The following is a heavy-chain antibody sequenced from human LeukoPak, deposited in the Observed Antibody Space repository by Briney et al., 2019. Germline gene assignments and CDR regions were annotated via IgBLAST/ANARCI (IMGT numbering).Heavy chain of an antibody. Sequence: GGSLRLSWAASGFTVSSYAKSWARQARGEGVESVSAISGSPASTFYAAYVKGRFTISRDNSKNPLSLQMNTLRAEDTAVYYCAIVGATLDYWSQRTLVTVSS. J-gene: IGHJ4*02. V-gene: IGHV3-23*01. CDR3: AIVGATLDY. CDR2: ISGSPAST. CDR1: GFTVSSYA. D-gene: IGHD1-26*01.